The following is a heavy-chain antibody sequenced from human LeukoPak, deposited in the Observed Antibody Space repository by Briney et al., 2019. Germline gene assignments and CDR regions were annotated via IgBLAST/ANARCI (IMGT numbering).Heavy chain of an antibody. J-gene: IGHJ4*02. CDR2: IYYIGST. CDR3: ARGVSNSRSPHIFDY. D-gene: IGHD4-23*01. Sequence: SQTLSLTCTVSGGSISSGGYYWSWIRQHPGKGLEWIGYIYYIGSTYYNPSLKSRVTISVDTSKNQFSLKLSSVTARDTAVYYCARGVSNSRSPHIFDYWGQGNLVTVSS. CDR1: GGSISSGGYY. V-gene: IGHV4-31*03.